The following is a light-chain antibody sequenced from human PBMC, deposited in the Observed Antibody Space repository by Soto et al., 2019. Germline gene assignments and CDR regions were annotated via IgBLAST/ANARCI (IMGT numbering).Light chain of an antibody. Sequence: DIQMTQSPSSLSASVGDRVTITCRASQGISNYLAWYQQRPGKVPRLLIYAASALQSGVPSRFSGSGSVTDFTLTISNLQSEDVATYYCQKYNRDPVIFGGGTKVEIK. CDR3: QKYNRDPVI. CDR2: AAS. CDR1: QGISNY. J-gene: IGKJ4*01. V-gene: IGKV1-27*01.